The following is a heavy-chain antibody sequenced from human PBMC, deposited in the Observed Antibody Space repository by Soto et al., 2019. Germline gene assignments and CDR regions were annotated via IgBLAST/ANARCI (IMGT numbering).Heavy chain of an antibody. CDR1: SGSISSGRYY. Sequence: TSETLSLTCTVSSGSISSGRYYWDWIRQPPGKGLEWIGNIYYSGSTNYNPSLKSRVTISVDKSKNQFSLKLSSVTAADTAVYYCARGKPGSSWWFDYWGQGTLVTVSS. V-gene: IGHV4-39*07. D-gene: IGHD6-13*01. J-gene: IGHJ4*02. CDR3: ARGKPGSSWWFDY. CDR2: IYYSGST.